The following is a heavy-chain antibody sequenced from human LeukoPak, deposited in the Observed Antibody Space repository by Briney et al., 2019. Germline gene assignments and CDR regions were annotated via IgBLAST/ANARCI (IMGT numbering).Heavy chain of an antibody. D-gene: IGHD3-3*01. Sequence: GGSLRLSCAASGFTFSSYWMHWVRQAPGKGLVWVSRINSDGSSTSYADSVKGRFTISRDNAKNTLYLQMNSLRAEDTAVYYCARAGLEQGPRWWFDPWGQGTLVTVSS. J-gene: IGHJ5*02. CDR2: INSDGSST. CDR1: GFTFSSYW. V-gene: IGHV3-74*01. CDR3: ARAGLEQGPRWWFDP.